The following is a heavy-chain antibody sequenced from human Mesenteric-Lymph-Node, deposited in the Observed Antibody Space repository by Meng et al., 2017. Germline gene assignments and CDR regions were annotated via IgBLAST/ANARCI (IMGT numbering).Heavy chain of an antibody. CDR3: ARDWGDVRGGFDF. D-gene: IGHD3-10*02. V-gene: IGHV6-1*01. Sequence: QLPQSCTGLVKASQTPSPACAISGDSVSSNSAAWNWIRQSPSRGLEWLGRTYYRSKYYNDYALSVKSRITINPDTSKNQFSLQLNSVTPEDTAIYYCARDWGDVRGGFDFWGQGTLVTVSS. J-gene: IGHJ4*02. CDR1: GDSVSSNSAA. CDR2: TYYRSKYYN.